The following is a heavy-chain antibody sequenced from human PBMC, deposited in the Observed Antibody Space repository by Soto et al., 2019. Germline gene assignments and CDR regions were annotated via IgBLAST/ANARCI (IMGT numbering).Heavy chain of an antibody. CDR2: IYHSGST. J-gene: IGHJ3*02. CDR1: GGYIISSNW. D-gene: IGHD4-17*01. V-gene: IGHV4-4*02. CDR3: ARRYGYAFDI. Sequence: SETLPLTCAVSGGYIISSNWWSWVRQPPGKGLEWIGEIYHSGSTNYNPSLKSRVTISVDTSKNQFSLKLSSVTAADTAVYYCARRYGYAFDIWGQGTMVTVSS.